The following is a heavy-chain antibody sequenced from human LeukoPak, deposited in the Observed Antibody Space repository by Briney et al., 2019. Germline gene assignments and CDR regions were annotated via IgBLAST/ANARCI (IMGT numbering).Heavy chain of an antibody. D-gene: IGHD2-2*02. J-gene: IGHJ5*02. CDR1: GGSISSYY. CDR3: ARGYCSSTSCYTRLLGNWFDP. Sequence: SETQSLTCTVSGGSISSYYWSWIRQPPGKGLEWIGYIYYSGSTNYNPSLKSRVTISVDTSKNQFSLKLSSVTAADTAVYYCARGYCSSTSCYTRLLGNWFDPWGQGTLVTVSS. V-gene: IGHV4-59*12. CDR2: IYYSGST.